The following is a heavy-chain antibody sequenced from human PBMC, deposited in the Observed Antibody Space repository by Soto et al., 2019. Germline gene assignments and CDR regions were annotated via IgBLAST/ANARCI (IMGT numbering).Heavy chain of an antibody. J-gene: IGHJ4*02. CDR1: GGSISSDDSY. CDR2: TYHSGST. V-gene: IGHV4-30-4*01. Sequence: QVQLQESGPGLVKPSQTLSLTCTVSGGSISSDDSYWSWIRPPPGKGLEWNGYTYHSGSTDYNPALKSRVTILVDTSKNQYSLKLSAVTAVDTAVYYCARDNIVRGLFDYWGQGTLLTVCS. D-gene: IGHD3-10*01. CDR3: ARDNIVRGLFDY.